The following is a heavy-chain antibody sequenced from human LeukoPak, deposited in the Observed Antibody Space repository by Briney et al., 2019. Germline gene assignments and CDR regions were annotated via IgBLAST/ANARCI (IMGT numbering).Heavy chain of an antibody. Sequence: GGSLRLSCATSGFTFSSYDFHWVRQAPGKGLEWVAAIWYDGSNKYYADSVKGRFTISRDNSKNTLYLQMNSLRAEDTAVYYCAKGRGFGELLKYWGQGTLVTVSS. V-gene: IGHV3-30*02. CDR3: AKGRGFGELLKY. D-gene: IGHD3-10*01. CDR1: GFTFSSYD. J-gene: IGHJ4*02. CDR2: IWYDGSNK.